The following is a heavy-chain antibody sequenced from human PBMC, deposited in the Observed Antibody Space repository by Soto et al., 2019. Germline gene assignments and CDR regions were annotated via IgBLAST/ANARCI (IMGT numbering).Heavy chain of an antibody. CDR3: ARVGRSSGSLGY. CDR2: IKQDGSEK. D-gene: IGHD6-19*01. CDR1: GFTFSSYW. Sequence: EVQLVESGGGLVQPGGSLRLSCAASGFTFSSYWMTWVRQAPGKGLEWVANIKQDGSEKYYLDSVKGRFTISRDNAKNSLYLQMHRLSAEDTAVYYCARVGRSSGSLGYWGQGTLVTVSS. V-gene: IGHV3-7*01. J-gene: IGHJ4*02.